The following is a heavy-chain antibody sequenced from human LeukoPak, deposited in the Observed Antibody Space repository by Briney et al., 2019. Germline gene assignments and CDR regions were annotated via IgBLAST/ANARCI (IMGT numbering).Heavy chain of an antibody. CDR1: GGSFSGYY. D-gene: IGHD2-2*01. J-gene: IGHJ4*02. CDR3: ARLGPTMTHFDY. Sequence: PSETLSLTCAVYGGSFSGYYWSWIRQPPGKGLEWIGEINHSGSTNYNPSLKSRVTISVDTSKNQFSLKLSSVTAADTAVYYCARLGPTMTHFDYWGQGTLVTVSS. V-gene: IGHV4-34*01. CDR2: INHSGST.